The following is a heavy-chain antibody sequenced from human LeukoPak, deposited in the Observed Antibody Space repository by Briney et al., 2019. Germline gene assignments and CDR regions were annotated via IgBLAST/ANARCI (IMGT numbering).Heavy chain of an antibody. CDR2: INPSGGST. Sequence: ASVKVSCKASGCTFTSYYMHWVRQAPGQGLEWTGIINPSGGSTSYAQKFQGRVTMTRDTSTSTVYMELSSLRSEDTAVYYCAMKSGVASRSYGMDVWGQGTTVTVSS. CDR1: GCTFTSYY. CDR3: AMKSGVASRSYGMDV. J-gene: IGHJ6*02. D-gene: IGHD5-12*01. V-gene: IGHV1-46*01.